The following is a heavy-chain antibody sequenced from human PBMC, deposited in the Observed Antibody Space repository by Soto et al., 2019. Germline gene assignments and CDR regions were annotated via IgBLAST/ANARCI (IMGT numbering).Heavy chain of an antibody. Sequence: NPSETLSLTCIASGGPVSSYYWSWIRQPPGKGLEWIGYIYYSGSTNYNPSLKSRVTISVDTSKNQFSLKLSSVTAADTAVYYCARGGPRYHFDYWGQGTLVTVS. D-gene: IGHD1-26*01. CDR2: IYYSGST. CDR1: GGPVSSYY. J-gene: IGHJ4*02. CDR3: ARGGPRYHFDY. V-gene: IGHV4-59*02.